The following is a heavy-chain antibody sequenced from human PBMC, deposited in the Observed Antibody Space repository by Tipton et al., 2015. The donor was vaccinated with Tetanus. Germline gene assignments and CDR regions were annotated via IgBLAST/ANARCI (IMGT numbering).Heavy chain of an antibody. J-gene: IGHJ4*02. D-gene: IGHD1-14*01. CDR2: VSSSGNS. CDR1: GGSVSSYY. CDR3: ARGTGDY. Sequence: TLSLTCTVSGGSVSSYYWTWFRQPPGKRLEWIGFVSSSGNSNYSPSLTGRVSMSLDTSKQQFSLKLSSVTAADTAVYYCARGTGDYWGQGTLVTVSS. V-gene: IGHV4-59*02.